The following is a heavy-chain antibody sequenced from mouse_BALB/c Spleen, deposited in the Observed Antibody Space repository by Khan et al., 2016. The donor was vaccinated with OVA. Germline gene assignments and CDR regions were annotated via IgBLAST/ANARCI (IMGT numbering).Heavy chain of an antibody. Sequence: EVELVESGGDLVKPGGSLKLSCAASGFTFSTYGMSWVRQTPDKRLEWVATVSIGGSYTYYPDSVKGRFTISRDNAKNTLYLQMSGLKSEDTAMFYCTKLAYYYGSGGFAYWGQGTLVTVSA. J-gene: IGHJ3*01. V-gene: IGHV5-6*01. D-gene: IGHD1-1*01. CDR1: GFTFSTYG. CDR3: TKLAYYYGSGGFAY. CDR2: VSIGGSYT.